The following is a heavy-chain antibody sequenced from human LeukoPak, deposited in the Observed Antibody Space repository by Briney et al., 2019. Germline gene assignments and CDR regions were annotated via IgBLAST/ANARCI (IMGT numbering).Heavy chain of an antibody. D-gene: IGHD3-22*01. CDR1: GFTFSSYA. Sequence: GRSLRLSCAASGFTFSSYAMHWVRQAPGKGLEWVAVISYDGSNKYYADSVKGRFTISRDNSKNTLYLQMNSLRAEDTAVYYCAREYYYDSSGYAGSDYWGQGTLATVSS. CDR3: AREYYYDSSGYAGSDY. V-gene: IGHV3-30-3*01. CDR2: ISYDGSNK. J-gene: IGHJ4*02.